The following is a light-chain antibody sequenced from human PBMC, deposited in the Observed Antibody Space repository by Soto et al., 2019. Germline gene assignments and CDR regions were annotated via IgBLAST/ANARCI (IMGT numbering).Light chain of an antibody. CDR3: QQYNSYS. V-gene: IGKV1-5*01. CDR1: QSISDW. CDR2: HAS. J-gene: IGKJ1*01. Sequence: EIPMAQSACTLPAYVGDSVTLTCRASQSISDWLAWYQQKPGTAPKVLINHASSLQSGVPSRFSGSGSGTEFTLTISSLQPDDFATYYCQQYNSYSFGQGTKVDI.